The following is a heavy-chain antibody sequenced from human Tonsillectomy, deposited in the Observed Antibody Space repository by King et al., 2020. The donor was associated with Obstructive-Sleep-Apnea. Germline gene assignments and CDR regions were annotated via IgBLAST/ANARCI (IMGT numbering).Heavy chain of an antibody. D-gene: IGHD2/OR15-2a*01. Sequence: QLQESGPGLVQPSQTLSLTCTVSGVSISSDDYYWSWIRQLPGKGLEWIAYKRHSGHTYYNPSLKSRVTISLDTSRNQFSLELSSVTAAVTAVYYCASDVNSKYYFDFWGQGTLVTVSS. CDR3: ASDVNSKYYFDF. V-gene: IGHV4-31*03. CDR1: GVSISSDDYY. CDR2: KRHSGHT. J-gene: IGHJ4*02.